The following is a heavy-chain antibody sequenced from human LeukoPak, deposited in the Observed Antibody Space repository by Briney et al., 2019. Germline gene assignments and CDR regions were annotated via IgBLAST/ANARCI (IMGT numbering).Heavy chain of an antibody. Sequence: ASVKVSCTASGYTFTSYDISWVRQATGQGLEWMGWMNPNSGSTGYAQKFQGRVTMTRDTSISTAYMELSSLTSEDTAVYYCARPTDRPSRYYGMDVWGQGTTVTVSS. D-gene: IGHD1-14*01. CDR3: ARPTDRPSRYYGMDV. CDR2: MNPNSGST. CDR1: GYTFTSYD. J-gene: IGHJ6*02. V-gene: IGHV1-8*01.